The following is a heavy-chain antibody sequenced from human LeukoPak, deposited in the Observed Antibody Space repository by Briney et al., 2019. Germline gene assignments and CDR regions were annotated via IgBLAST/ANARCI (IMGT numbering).Heavy chain of an antibody. D-gene: IGHD3-22*01. CDR3: ASVLPYYYDSSGYSTRDY. V-gene: IGHV4-39*01. J-gene: IGHJ4*02. CDR1: GGSISSSSYY. CDR2: IYYSGST. Sequence: SETLSLTCTVSGGSISSSSYYWGWIRQPPGKGLEWIGSIYYSGSTYYNPSLKSRVTISVDTSKNQFSLKLSSVTAADTAVYYCASVLPYYYDSSGYSTRDYWGQGTLVTVSS.